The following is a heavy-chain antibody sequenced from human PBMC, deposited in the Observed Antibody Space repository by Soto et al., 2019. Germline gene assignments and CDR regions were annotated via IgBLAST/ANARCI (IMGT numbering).Heavy chain of an antibody. D-gene: IGHD3-22*01. CDR3: ARDPAYYYDPSASSSDFQY. J-gene: IGHJ4*02. Sequence: ASVKVSCKASGYTFTGYFIHWVGQAPGQGLEWMGWINPNSGGTNYAQKFQGRVTMTRDTSISTAYMEMSRLRSDDTAVFYCARDPAYYYDPSASSSDFQYLGQGTLVIVSS. CDR2: INPNSGGT. V-gene: IGHV1-2*02. CDR1: GYTFTGYF.